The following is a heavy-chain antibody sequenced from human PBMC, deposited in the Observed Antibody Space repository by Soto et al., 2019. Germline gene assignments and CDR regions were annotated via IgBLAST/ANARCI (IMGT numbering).Heavy chain of an antibody. CDR3: ARGNHRWLQLWYFDL. CDR2: IIPIFGTV. J-gene: IGHJ2*01. CDR1: GGTFSNYP. V-gene: IGHV1-69*12. D-gene: IGHD5-12*01. Sequence: QVQLVQSGAEVKKPGSSVKVSCKASGGTFSNYPISWVRQAPGQGLEWMGGIIPIFGTVNYAQTFQGRVTITADESTRTAYMELSSLRYEETAVYYCARGNHRWLQLWYFDLWGRGTLVTVSS.